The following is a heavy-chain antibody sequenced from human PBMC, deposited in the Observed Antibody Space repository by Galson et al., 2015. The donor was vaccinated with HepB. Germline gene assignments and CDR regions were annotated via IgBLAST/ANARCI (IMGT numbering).Heavy chain of an antibody. D-gene: IGHD6-13*01. CDR3: AKTQSSTWYFGIDS. CDR1: GFTFNNFG. Sequence: SLRLSCAGSGFTFNNFGMHWVRQAPGKGLEWVAVISYDGSKKYYGDFVQGRFSISRDNSKSTLYLQMSSLRDEDTAVYYCAKTQSSTWYFGIDSWGQGTLVTVSS. J-gene: IGHJ4*02. V-gene: IGHV3-30*18. CDR2: ISYDGSKK.